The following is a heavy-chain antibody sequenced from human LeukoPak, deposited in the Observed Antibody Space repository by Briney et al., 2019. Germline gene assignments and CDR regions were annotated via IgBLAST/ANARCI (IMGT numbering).Heavy chain of an antibody. D-gene: IGHD6-19*01. CDR1: GFTFSSYA. CDR2: ISDSGSNT. CDR3: AKGRQWLVPGWFDP. V-gene: IGHV3-23*01. Sequence: GGSLRLSCAASGFTFSSYAMSWVRQAPGKGLEWVSAISDSGSNTYYADSVKGRFSISRDSSKKTLYLQMNSLRAEDTAVYYCAKGRQWLVPGWFDPWGQGALVTVSS. J-gene: IGHJ5*02.